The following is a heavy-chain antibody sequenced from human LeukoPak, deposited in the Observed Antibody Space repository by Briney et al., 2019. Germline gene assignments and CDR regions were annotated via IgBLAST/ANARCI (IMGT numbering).Heavy chain of an antibody. V-gene: IGHV4-39*01. D-gene: IGHD3-22*01. J-gene: IGHJ4*02. CDR2: IYYSGST. Sequence: SETLSLTCTVSGGSISSSSYYWGWIRQPPGKGLEWIGSIYYSGSTYYNPSLKSRVTISVDTSKNQFSLKLSSVTAADTAVYYCATTTITYYYDSSGYPPRWGQGTLVTASS. CDR3: ATTTITYYYDSSGYPPR. CDR1: GGSISSSSYY.